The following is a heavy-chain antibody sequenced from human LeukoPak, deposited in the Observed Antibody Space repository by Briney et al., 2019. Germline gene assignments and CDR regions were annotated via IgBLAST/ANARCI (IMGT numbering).Heavy chain of an antibody. CDR1: GYTFTSYS. Sequence: ASVKVSCKASGYTFTSYSISWVRQTPGQGLEWMGWISAYNGNTNYAQKLQGRVTMTTDTSTSTAYMELRSLRSDDTAVYYCARARQITLNWFDPWGQGTLVTVSS. CDR2: ISAYNGNT. CDR3: ARARQITLNWFDP. J-gene: IGHJ5*02. V-gene: IGHV1-18*01. D-gene: IGHD3-16*01.